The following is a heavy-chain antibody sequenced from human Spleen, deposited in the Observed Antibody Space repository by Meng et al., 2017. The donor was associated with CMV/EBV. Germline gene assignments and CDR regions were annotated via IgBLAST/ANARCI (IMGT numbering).Heavy chain of an antibody. V-gene: IGHV3-21*01. CDR2: ISMSSSNI. Sequence: GGSLRLSCAASGFTFSSYNMNWVRQAPGKGLEWVASISMSSSNIYCADSLKGRISVSRDNGKNTLYLHMSSLRGEDTAVYYCAREMWLAQGGLIGFDYWGQGTLVTVSS. CDR1: GFTFSSYN. J-gene: IGHJ4*02. CDR3: AREMWLAQGGLIGFDY. D-gene: IGHD6-19*01.